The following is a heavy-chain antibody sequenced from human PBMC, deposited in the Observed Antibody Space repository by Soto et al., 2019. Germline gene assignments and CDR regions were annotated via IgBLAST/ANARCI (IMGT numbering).Heavy chain of an antibody. D-gene: IGHD5-18*01. CDR1: GGAISSYY. V-gene: IGHV4-4*07. CDR2: IYYTGST. Sequence: PSETLSLTCTVSGGAISSYYWTWIRQPAGKGLEWIGRIYYTGSTNYNPSLNNRVTISVDTSKNHFSLQLTSVTAADTAVYYCARGAGFSYASTWFDIWGQGTLVTVSS. CDR3: ARGAGFSYASTWFDI. J-gene: IGHJ5*02.